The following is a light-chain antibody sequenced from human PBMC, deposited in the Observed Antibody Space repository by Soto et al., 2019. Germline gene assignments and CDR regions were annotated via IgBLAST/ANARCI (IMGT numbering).Light chain of an antibody. V-gene: IGKV3-11*01. J-gene: IGKJ4*01. CDR3: QQRSDWPLT. CDR1: QSINSN. CDR2: RAS. Sequence: IVMTQSPATLSVSPGARATLSCRASQSINSNLAWYQQKPGQAPRLLMFRASIRATGFPARFSGSGSGSDFTLTISSLEPEDFAVYYCQQRSDWPLTFGGGTKVDIK.